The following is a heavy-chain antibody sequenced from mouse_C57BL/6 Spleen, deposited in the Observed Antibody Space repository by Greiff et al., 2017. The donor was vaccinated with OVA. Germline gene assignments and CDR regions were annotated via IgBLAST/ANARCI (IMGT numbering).Heavy chain of an antibody. CDR1: GFTFSDYG. CDR3: ARSTGTDWYFDV. J-gene: IGHJ1*03. V-gene: IGHV5-17*01. CDR2: ISSGSSTI. D-gene: IGHD4-1*01. Sequence: EVKLVESGGGLVKPGGSLKLSCAASGFTFSDYGMHWVRQAPEKGLEWVAYISSGSSTIYYADTVKGRFTISRDNAKNTLFLQMTSLRSEDTAMYYCARSTGTDWYFDVWGTGTTVTVSS.